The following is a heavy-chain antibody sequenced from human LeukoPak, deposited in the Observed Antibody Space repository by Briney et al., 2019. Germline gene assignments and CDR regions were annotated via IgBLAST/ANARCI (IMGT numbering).Heavy chain of an antibody. V-gene: IGHV4-59*01. CDR2: IYYSGST. Sequence: SETLSLTCTVSGGSISSYYWSWIRQPPGKGLEWIGYIYYSGSTNYNPSLKSRVTISVDTSKNQFSLKLSSVTAADTAVYYCARDPRPYGSGEIKFDPWGQGTLVTVSS. CDR1: GGSISSYY. J-gene: IGHJ5*02. CDR3: ARDPRPYGSGEIKFDP. D-gene: IGHD3-10*01.